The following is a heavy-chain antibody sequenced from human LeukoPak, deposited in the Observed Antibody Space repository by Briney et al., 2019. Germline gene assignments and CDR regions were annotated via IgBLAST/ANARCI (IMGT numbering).Heavy chain of an antibody. Sequence: SETLSLTCAMSGGSRGPFSGYSWTWIRQSPGKGLAWIGEINHSGSTNYNPSLKSRVTISVDTSKNQFSLKLSSVTAADTAVYYCARYGYYGSGSSKKHYYYYYMDVWGKGTTVTVSS. J-gene: IGHJ6*03. CDR3: ARYGYYGSGSSKKHYYYYYMDV. D-gene: IGHD3-10*01. V-gene: IGHV4-34*01. CDR2: INHSGST. CDR1: GGSRGPFSGYS.